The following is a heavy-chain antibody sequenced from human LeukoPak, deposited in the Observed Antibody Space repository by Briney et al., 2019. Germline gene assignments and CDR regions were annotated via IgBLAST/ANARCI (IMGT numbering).Heavy chain of an antibody. D-gene: IGHD3-3*01. J-gene: IGHJ4*02. CDR1: GXTFSSYW. V-gene: IGHV3-74*01. CDR2: INSDGRST. CDR3: ARVTIFGVVATFDY. Sequence: PGGSLRLSCAASGXTFSSYWMHWVRQAPGKGLVWVSRINSDGRSTSYADSVKGRFTISRDSAKNTLYLQMNSLRAEDTAVYYCARVTIFGVVATFDYWGQGTLVTVSS.